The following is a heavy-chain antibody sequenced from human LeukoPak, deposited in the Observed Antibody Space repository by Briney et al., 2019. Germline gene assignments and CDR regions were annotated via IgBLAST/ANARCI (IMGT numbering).Heavy chain of an antibody. V-gene: IGHV3-21*01. CDR2: ISSSSSYI. D-gene: IGHD1-26*01. Sequence: SGGSLRLSCAASGFNFSSYSMNWVRQAPGKGLEWVSSISSSSSYIYYADSVKGRFTISRDNAKNSLYLQMNSLRAEDTAVYYCARDPYSGSYYPVGYFDYWGQGTLVTVSS. CDR1: GFNFSSYS. J-gene: IGHJ4*02. CDR3: ARDPYSGSYYPVGYFDY.